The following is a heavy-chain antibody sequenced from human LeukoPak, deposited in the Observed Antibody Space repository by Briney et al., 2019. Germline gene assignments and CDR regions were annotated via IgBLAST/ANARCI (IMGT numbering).Heavy chain of an antibody. J-gene: IGHJ3*02. Sequence: GGSLRLSCAASGITFSSHAMSWVRQAPGKGLEWVSAISGSGGSTYYADSVKGRFTISRDNSKNTLYLQMNSLRAEDTAVYYCARVQLVLSDAFDIWGQGTMVTVSS. CDR2: ISGSGGST. D-gene: IGHD6-13*01. V-gene: IGHV3-23*01. CDR3: ARVQLVLSDAFDI. CDR1: GITFSSHA.